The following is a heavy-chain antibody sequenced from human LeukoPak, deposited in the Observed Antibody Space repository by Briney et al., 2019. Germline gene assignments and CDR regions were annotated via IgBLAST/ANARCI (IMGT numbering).Heavy chain of an antibody. Sequence: SETLSLTCTVSGASVSSSTYYWGWIRQPPGKGLEWIGSVYYSGSTYYNPSLKSRVTISVDTSKNQFSLKQTSVTAADTAVYYCASKVQLEQFDYWGQGTLVTVSS. J-gene: IGHJ4*02. V-gene: IGHV4-39*01. CDR2: VYYSGST. CDR1: GASVSSSTYY. CDR3: ASKVQLEQFDY. D-gene: IGHD1-1*01.